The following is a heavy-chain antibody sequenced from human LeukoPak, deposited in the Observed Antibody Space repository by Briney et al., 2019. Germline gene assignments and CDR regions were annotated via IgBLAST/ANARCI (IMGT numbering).Heavy chain of an antibody. CDR3: ARRGMVRGVT. Sequence: SETLSLTCTASGGSISSSSYYWVWIRQPPGKGLEWIGSIYYSGSTYYNPSLKSRVTISVDTSKKKFSLKLSSVTAADTAVYYCARRGMVRGVTWGQGTLVTVSS. V-gene: IGHV4-39*01. CDR1: GGSISSSSYY. J-gene: IGHJ4*02. CDR2: IYYSGST. D-gene: IGHD3-10*01.